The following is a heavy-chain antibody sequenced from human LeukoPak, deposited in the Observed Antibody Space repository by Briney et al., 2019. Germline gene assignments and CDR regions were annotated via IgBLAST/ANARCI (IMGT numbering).Heavy chain of an antibody. Sequence: PGGSLRLSCAASGFTFSSYGMHWVRQAPGKGLEWVAVISYYGSNKYYADSVKGRFTISRDNSKNTLYLQMNSLRAEDTAVYYCAKGRKGLFQHWGQGTLVTVSS. CDR1: GFTFSSYG. CDR2: ISYYGSNK. D-gene: IGHD1-14*01. CDR3: AKGRKGLFQH. V-gene: IGHV3-30*18. J-gene: IGHJ1*01.